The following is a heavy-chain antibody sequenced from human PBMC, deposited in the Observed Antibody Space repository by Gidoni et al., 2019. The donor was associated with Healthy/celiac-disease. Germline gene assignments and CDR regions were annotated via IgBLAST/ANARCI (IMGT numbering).Heavy chain of an antibody. V-gene: IGHV3-64*01. Sequence: EVQLVESGGGLVQPGGSLRLSCAASGFTFSSYAMHWVRQTPVKGLEYVSAISSNGGSTYYANSVKGRFTISRDNSKNTLYLQMGSLRAEDMAVYYCARGNVEMATIAYFDYWGQGTLVTVSS. CDR3: ARGNVEMATIAYFDY. J-gene: IGHJ4*02. D-gene: IGHD5-12*01. CDR1: GFTFSSYA. CDR2: ISSNGGST.